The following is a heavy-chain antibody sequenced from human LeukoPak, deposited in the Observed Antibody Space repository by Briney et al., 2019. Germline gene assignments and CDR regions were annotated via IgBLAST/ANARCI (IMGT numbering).Heavy chain of an antibody. CDR1: GGSISSYY. CDR2: IYTSGST. J-gene: IGHJ4*02. D-gene: IGHD6-13*01. CDR3: ARDRRGFIAAAGRGDLETSFDY. V-gene: IGHV4-4*07. Sequence: PSETLSLTCTVSGGSISSYYWSWIRQPAGKGLEWIGRIYTSGSTNYNPSLKSRVTMSVDTSKNQFSLKLSSVTAADTAVYYCARDRRGFIAAAGRGDLETSFDYWGRGTRVTVSS.